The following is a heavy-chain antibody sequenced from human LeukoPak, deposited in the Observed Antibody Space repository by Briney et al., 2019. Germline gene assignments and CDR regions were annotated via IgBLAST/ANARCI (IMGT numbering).Heavy chain of an antibody. CDR1: GFTFSHFW. Sequence: GGSLRLSCAASGFTFSHFWMSWVRQAPGKGLGWVAYIKKTGSETYYVGSVKGRFTITRDNTRSSLFLQMYSLRAEDTAVYFCAREDGYCSGGNCYSYFDSWGQGTLVTVSS. J-gene: IGHJ4*02. CDR3: AREDGYCSGGNCYSYFDS. CDR2: IKKTGSET. V-gene: IGHV3-7*01. D-gene: IGHD2-15*01.